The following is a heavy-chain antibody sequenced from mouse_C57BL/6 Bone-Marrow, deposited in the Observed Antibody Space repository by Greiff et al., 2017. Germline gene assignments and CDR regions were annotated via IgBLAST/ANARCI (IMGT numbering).Heavy chain of an antibody. CDR2: IYPGDGDT. J-gene: IGHJ2*01. Sequence: QVHVKQSGAELVKPGASVTISCKASGYAFSSYWMNWVKQRPGKGLEWIGQIYPGDGDTNYNGKFKGKATLTADKSSSTAYMQLSSLTSEDSAVYFCARYELGRGYFDYWGQGTTLTVSS. CDR3: ARYELGRGYFDY. V-gene: IGHV1-80*01. D-gene: IGHD4-1*01. CDR1: GYAFSSYW.